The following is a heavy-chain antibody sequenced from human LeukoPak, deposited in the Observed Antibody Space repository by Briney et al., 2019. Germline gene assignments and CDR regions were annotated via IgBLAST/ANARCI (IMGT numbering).Heavy chain of an antibody. CDR1: GFTFSSYW. V-gene: IGHV3-74*01. D-gene: IGHD3-10*01. CDR2: ISPEGSST. Sequence: GESLRLACAVYGFTFSSYWIRWVRQAPGKWPVWVLCISPEGSSTYYADSVKGRFTISRDNAQNTLYVQANSLRADDTAVYYCARATTSASGTYYFDFRGQGTLVTVSS. CDR3: ARATTSASGTYYFDF. J-gene: IGHJ4*02.